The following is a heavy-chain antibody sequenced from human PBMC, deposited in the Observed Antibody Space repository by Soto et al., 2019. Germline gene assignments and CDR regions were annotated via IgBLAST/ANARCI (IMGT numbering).Heavy chain of an antibody. J-gene: IGHJ6*02. D-gene: IGHD6-13*01. V-gene: IGHV1-24*01. Sequence: ASVKVSCKVSGYTLTELSMHWVRQAPGKGLEWMGGFDPEDGETIYAQKFQGRVTMTEDTSTDTAYMELSSLRSEDTAVYYCATDHGAAAGYYYYGMDVWGQGTMVTVSS. CDR1: GYTLTELS. CDR2: FDPEDGET. CDR3: ATDHGAAAGYYYYGMDV.